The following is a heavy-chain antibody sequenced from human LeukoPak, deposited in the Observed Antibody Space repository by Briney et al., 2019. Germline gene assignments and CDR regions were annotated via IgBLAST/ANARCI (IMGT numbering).Heavy chain of an antibody. D-gene: IGHD3-3*01. CDR1: GYSISSGYY. V-gene: IGHV4-38-2*01. J-gene: IGHJ4*02. CDR3: ARHSYDFWSGYSSFDY. Sequence: SETLSLTCAVSGYSISSGYYWGWIRQPPGKGLEWIGSIYHSGSTYYNPSLKSRVTISVDTSKNQFSLKLSSVTAADTAVYYCARHSYDFWSGYSSFDYWGQGTLVTVPS. CDR2: IYHSGST.